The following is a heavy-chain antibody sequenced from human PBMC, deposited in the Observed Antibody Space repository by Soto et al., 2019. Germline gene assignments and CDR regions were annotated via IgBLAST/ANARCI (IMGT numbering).Heavy chain of an antibody. V-gene: IGHV4-39*01. CDR1: GGSISSSSYY. CDR2: IYYSGST. CDR3: ARHLNPFYGDGGNYYYYGMDV. J-gene: IGHJ6*02. Sequence: SETLSLTCTVSGGSISSSSYYWGWIRQPPGKGLEWIGSIYYSGSTYYNPSLKSRVTISVDTSKNQFSLKLSSVTAADTAVYYCARHLNPFYGDGGNYYYYGMDVWGQGTTVTVSS. D-gene: IGHD4-17*01.